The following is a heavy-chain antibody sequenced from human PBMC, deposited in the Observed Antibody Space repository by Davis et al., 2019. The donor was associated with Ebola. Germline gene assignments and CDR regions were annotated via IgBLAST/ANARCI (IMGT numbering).Heavy chain of an antibody. J-gene: IGHJ6*02. D-gene: IGHD6-13*01. CDR1: GFTVSFNY. CDR3: ARVAAAGLYYYHGMDV. V-gene: IGHV3-53*01. Sequence: GGSLRLSCAASGFTVSFNYMSWVRQAPGKGLEWVSVIYSGGSTYYADSVKGRFTISRDNSKNTLYLQMNSLRAEDTAVYYCARVAAAGLYYYHGMDVWGQGTTVTVSS. CDR2: IYSGGST.